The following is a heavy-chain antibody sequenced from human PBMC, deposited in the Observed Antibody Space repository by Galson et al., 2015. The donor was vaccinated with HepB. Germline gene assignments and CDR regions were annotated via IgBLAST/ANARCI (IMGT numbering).Heavy chain of an antibody. D-gene: IGHD1-14*01. V-gene: IGHV3-11*01. CDR2: ITSSGAST. CDR3: ARGRTTVD. CDR1: GFAFSDYY. J-gene: IGHJ4*02. Sequence: LRLSCAASGFAFSDYYMSWVRQAPGKGLDWVSYITSSGASTYYAASVKGRFTISRDNAKNSLFLQMNSLRPEDTAVYYCARGRTTVDWGQGTLVTVSS.